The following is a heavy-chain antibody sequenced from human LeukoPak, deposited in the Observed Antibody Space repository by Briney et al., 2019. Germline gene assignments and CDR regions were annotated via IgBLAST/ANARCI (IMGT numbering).Heavy chain of an antibody. D-gene: IGHD3-10*01. V-gene: IGHV3-33*01. Sequence: PGRSLRLSCSASGFTFSYYAIHRVRQAPGKGLEWVELIWSDGSNKYYADSVKGRITISRDNSKNTVYLQMNSLRAEDTAVYYCARELFSSGSCPDVWGQGTLVTVAS. J-gene: IGHJ4*02. CDR3: ARELFSSGSCPDV. CDR1: GFTFSYYA. CDR2: IWSDGSNK.